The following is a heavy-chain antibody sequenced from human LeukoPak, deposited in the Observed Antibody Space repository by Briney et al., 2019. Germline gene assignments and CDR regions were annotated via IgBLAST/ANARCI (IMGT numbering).Heavy chain of an antibody. D-gene: IGHD6-19*01. Sequence: PGGSLRLSCAASGFTISSYHMSWVRQAPGKGLEWVSVLYTGGKTSYAGAVRGRFTVSRDNSKNTLSLEMNSLRAEDTAVYYCARGGSLAVAPHQYYFDYWGQGTLVTVSS. J-gene: IGHJ4*02. CDR2: LYTGGKT. CDR3: ARGGSLAVAPHQYYFDY. V-gene: IGHV3-53*01. CDR1: GFTISSYH.